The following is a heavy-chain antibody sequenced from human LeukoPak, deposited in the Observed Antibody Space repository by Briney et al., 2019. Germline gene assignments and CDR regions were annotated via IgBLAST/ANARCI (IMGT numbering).Heavy chain of an antibody. V-gene: IGHV1-18*01. Sequence: ASVNVSCKASGYTFTSYGISWVRQAPGQGLEWLGRTLPSGGSTTYAQKLQDRISMTKDTSTSTVYMELSSLRSEDTALYFCARTLSDSGISYWGQGTLVTVSS. CDR3: ARTLSDSGISY. CDR2: TLPSGGST. CDR1: GYTFTSYG. D-gene: IGHD3-10*01. J-gene: IGHJ4*02.